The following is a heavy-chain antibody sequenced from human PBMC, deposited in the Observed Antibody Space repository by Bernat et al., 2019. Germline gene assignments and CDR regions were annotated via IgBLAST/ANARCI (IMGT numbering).Heavy chain of an antibody. V-gene: IGHV3-48*03. CDR2: ISSSGSTI. D-gene: IGHD2-8*02. J-gene: IGHJ4*01. CDR1: GFTFSSYE. CDR3: ARTMGLGYCTGGVCYGDFFDY. Sequence: EVQLVESGGGLVQPGGSLRLSCAASGFTFSSYEMNWVRQAPGKGLEWVSYISSSGSTIYYADSVKGRFTISRDNAKNSLYLQMNSLRAEDTAVYYCARTMGLGYCTGGVCYGDFFDYWGQEPWSPSPQ.